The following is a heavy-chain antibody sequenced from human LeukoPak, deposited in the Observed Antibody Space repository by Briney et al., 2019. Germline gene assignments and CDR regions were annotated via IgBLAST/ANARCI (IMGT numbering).Heavy chain of an antibody. V-gene: IGHV4-59*01. CDR3: ARVAIVATIPYFDY. Sequence: PSETLSLTCTVSGGSISSYYWSWIRQPPGKGLEWIGYIYYSGSTNYNPSLKSRVTISVDTSKNQFSLKLSSVTAADTAVYYCARVAIVATIPYFDYWGQGTLVTVSS. D-gene: IGHD5-12*01. CDR2: IYYSGST. CDR1: GGSISSYY. J-gene: IGHJ4*02.